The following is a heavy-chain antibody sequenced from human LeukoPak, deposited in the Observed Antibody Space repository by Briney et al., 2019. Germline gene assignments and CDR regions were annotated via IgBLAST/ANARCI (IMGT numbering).Heavy chain of an antibody. Sequence: ASVKVSCKASGYTFTSYGISWVRQAPGQGLEWMGWISAYNGNTNYAQKLQGRVTMTTDTSTSTAYMELRSLRSDDTAVYYCARDYIRYCSSTSCYIFDYWGQGTLVTVSS. CDR2: ISAYNGNT. CDR3: ARDYIRYCSSTSCYIFDY. V-gene: IGHV1-18*01. CDR1: GYTFTSYG. D-gene: IGHD2-2*02. J-gene: IGHJ4*02.